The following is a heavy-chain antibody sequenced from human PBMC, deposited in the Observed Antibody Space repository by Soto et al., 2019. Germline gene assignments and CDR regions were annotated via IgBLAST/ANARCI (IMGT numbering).Heavy chain of an antibody. D-gene: IGHD6-19*01. V-gene: IGHV1-69*06. CDR2: IIPIFGTA. CDR1: GGTXNSYS. CDR3: ARGRVAVAGRGFGIYYFDY. Sequence: SXKVSCKASGGTXNSYSIGWVRQAPGQGLEWMGGIIPIFGTANYAQKFQGRVTITADKSTSTAYMELSSLRSEDTAVYYCARGRVAVAGRGFGIYYFDYWGQGTLVTVSS. J-gene: IGHJ4*02.